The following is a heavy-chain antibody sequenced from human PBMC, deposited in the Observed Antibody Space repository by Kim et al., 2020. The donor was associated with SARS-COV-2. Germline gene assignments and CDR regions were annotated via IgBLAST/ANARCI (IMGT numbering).Heavy chain of an antibody. J-gene: IGHJ4*02. CDR1: GGTFSSYA. CDR2: IIPIFGTA. Sequence: SVKVSCKASGGTFSSYAISWVRQAPGQGLEWMGGIIPIFGTANYAQKFQGRVTITADESTSTAYMELSSLRSEDTAVYYCATTSLSGWYRGGVDYWGQGTLVTVSS. V-gene: IGHV1-69*13. CDR3: ATTSLSGWYRGGVDY. D-gene: IGHD6-19*01.